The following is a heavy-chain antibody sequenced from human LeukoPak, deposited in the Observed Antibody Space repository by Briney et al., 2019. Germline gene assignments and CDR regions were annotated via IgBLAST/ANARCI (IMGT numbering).Heavy chain of an antibody. D-gene: IGHD3-10*01. V-gene: IGHV3-23*01. J-gene: IGHJ4*02. CDR1: GFTFSSFA. Sequence: PGGSLRLSCAASGFTFSSFAMSWVRQAPGKGLECVSTISGGGGSTYYADSVKGRFTISRDNSKNTVHLQMNSLRAEDTAIYYCAKDMKVRGIMSIEYWGQGTLVTVSS. CDR2: ISGGGGST. CDR3: AKDMKVRGIMSIEY.